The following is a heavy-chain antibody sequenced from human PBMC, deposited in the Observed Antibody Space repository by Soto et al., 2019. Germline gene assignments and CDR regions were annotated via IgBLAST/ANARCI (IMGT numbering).Heavy chain of an antibody. J-gene: IGHJ6*02. CDR1: GGTFSSYA. CDR3: SSGWTSYGMDG. D-gene: IGHD6-19*01. V-gene: IGHV1-69*13. Sequence: GASVKVSCKASGGTFSSYAISWVRQAPGQGLEWMGGIIPIFGTANYAQKFQGRVTITADESTSTAYMELSSLRSEDTAVYYCSSGWTSYGMDGWGQGPTVTLAS. CDR2: IIPIFGTA.